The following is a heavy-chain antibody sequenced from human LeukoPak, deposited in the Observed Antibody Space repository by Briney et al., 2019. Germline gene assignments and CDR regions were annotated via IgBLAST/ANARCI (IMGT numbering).Heavy chain of an antibody. V-gene: IGHV1-46*01. CDR3: ARELGSQDAFDF. CDR2: INPNSTGT. Sequence: ASVKVSCKASGYTFTSYYIHWVRQAPGQGLEWMGIINPNSTGTSYAQNFQGRVTMTRDTSASTVYMDPSRLRSEDTAVYYCARELGSQDAFDFWGQGTMVTVSS. D-gene: IGHD7-27*01. CDR1: GYTFTSYY. J-gene: IGHJ3*01.